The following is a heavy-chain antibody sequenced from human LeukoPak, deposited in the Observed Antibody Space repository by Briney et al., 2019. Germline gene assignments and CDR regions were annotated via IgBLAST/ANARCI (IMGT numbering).Heavy chain of an antibody. V-gene: IGHV4-39*01. CDR3: AIPRGYSYGYGEDY. CDR2: IYYSGST. Sequence: PSETLSLTCTVSGGSISSSSYYWGWLRQPPGKGLEWIGSIYYSGSTYYNPSLKSRFTISVHTSKNQFSLKLSSVTAADTAVYYCAIPRGYSYGYGEDYWGQGTLVTVSS. CDR1: GGSISSSSYY. D-gene: IGHD5-18*01. J-gene: IGHJ4*02.